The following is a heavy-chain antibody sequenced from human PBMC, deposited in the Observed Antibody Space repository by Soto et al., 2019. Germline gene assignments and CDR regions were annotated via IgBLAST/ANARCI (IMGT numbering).Heavy chain of an antibody. V-gene: IGHV1-46*01. J-gene: IGHJ4*02. Sequence: ASVKVSCKASGYTFTSSGISWVRQAPGQGLEWMGIINPSADSTNYAQKFQGRVTVTRDTSTSTVYMELRSLRSEDTAVYFCAREYGGSRVFDYWGQGTVVTVS. D-gene: IGHD1-26*01. CDR3: AREYGGSRVFDY. CDR1: GYTFTSSG. CDR2: INPSADST.